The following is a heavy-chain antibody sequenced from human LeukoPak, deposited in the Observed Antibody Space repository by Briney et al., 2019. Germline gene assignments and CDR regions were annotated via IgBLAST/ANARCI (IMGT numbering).Heavy chain of an antibody. CDR3: ARDYDILTGYNWFDP. J-gene: IGHJ5*02. D-gene: IGHD3-9*01. CDR1: GFTFSSYG. CDR2: IRYDGSNK. V-gene: IGHV3-30*02. Sequence: GGSLRLSCAASGFTFSSYGMHWVRQAPGKGLEWVAFIRYDGSNKYYADSGKGRFTISRDNSKHTLYLQMNSLRAEDTAVYYCARDYDILTGYNWFDPWGQGTLVTVSS.